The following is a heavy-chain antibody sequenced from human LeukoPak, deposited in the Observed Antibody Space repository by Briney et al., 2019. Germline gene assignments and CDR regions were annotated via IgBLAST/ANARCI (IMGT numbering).Heavy chain of an antibody. J-gene: IGHJ4*02. D-gene: IGHD3-10*01. CDR3: AKYHYGSGTSLGY. V-gene: IGHV3-53*01. Sequence: GGSLRLSCTVSGFTVSSNSMSWVRQAPGKGLEWVSFIYSDNTHYSDSVKGRFTISRDNSKNTLYLQMNSLRAEDTAVYYCAKYHYGSGTSLGYWGQGTQVTVSS. CDR2: IYSDNT. CDR1: GFTVSSNS.